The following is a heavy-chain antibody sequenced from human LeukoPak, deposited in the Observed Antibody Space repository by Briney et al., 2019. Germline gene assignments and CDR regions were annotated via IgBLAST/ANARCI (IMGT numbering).Heavy chain of an antibody. V-gene: IGHV4-34*01. D-gene: IGHD5-18*01. CDR2: INHSGST. Sequence: PSETLSLTCAVSGGSISSGGYSWSWIRQPPGKGLEWIGEINHSGSTNYNPSLKSRVTISVDTSKNQFSLKLSSVTAADTAVYYCARVRYSYGLKPEGASKYFQHWGQGTLVTVSS. J-gene: IGHJ1*01. CDR1: GGSISSGGYS. CDR3: ARVRYSYGLKPEGASKYFQH.